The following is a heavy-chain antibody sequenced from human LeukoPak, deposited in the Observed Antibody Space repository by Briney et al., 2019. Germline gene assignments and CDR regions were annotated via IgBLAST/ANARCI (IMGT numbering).Heavy chain of an antibody. V-gene: IGHV4-38-2*02. CDR1: GYSISSGYH. CDR3: AREGIAAAGDNWFDP. D-gene: IGHD6-13*01. CDR2: IYHSGST. J-gene: IGHJ5*02. Sequence: SETLSLTCTVSGYSISSGYHWGWIRQPPGKGLEWIGSIYHSGSTYYNPSLKSRVTISVDTSKNQFSLKLSSVTAADTAVYYCAREGIAAAGDNWFDPWGQGTLVTVSS.